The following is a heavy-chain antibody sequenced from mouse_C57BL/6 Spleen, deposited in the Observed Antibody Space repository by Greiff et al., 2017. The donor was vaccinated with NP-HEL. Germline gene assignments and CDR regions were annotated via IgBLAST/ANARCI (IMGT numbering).Heavy chain of an antibody. Sequence: SGFSFNTYAMNWVRQAPGKGLEWVARIRSKSNNYATYYADSVKDRFTISRDDSESMLYLQMNNLKTEDTAMYYCVRPYDYDRSWFAYWGQGTLVTVSA. CDR1: GFSFNTYA. V-gene: IGHV10-1*01. D-gene: IGHD2-4*01. CDR2: IRSKSNNYAT. J-gene: IGHJ3*01. CDR3: VRPYDYDRSWFAY.